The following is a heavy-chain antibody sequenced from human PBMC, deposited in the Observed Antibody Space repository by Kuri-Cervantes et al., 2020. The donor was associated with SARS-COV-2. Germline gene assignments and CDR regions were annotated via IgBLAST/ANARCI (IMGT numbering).Heavy chain of an antibody. V-gene: IGHV3-15*07. CDR1: GFTFSNAW. CDR2: IKSKTDGGTT. CDR3: ARSRYDAYYYYYGMDV. J-gene: IGHJ6*02. D-gene: IGHD6-13*01. Sequence: GGSLRLSCAASGFTFSNAWMNWVRQAPGKGLEWVGRIKSKTDGGTTDYAAPVKGRFTISRDNAKNSLYLQMNSLRAEDTAVYYCARSRYDAYYYYYGMDVWGQGTTVTVSS.